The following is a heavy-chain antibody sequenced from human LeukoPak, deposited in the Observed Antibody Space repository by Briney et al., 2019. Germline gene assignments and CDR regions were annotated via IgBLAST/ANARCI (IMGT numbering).Heavy chain of an antibody. Sequence: GESLKISCKGSGYSFTSHWIGWVRQMPGKGLEWMGIIYPGDSDTRYSPSFQGQVTISADKSISTAYLQWRSLKASDTAMYHCARPTYYYDNSGLGAFDIWGQGTMATVSS. J-gene: IGHJ3*02. CDR2: IYPGDSDT. V-gene: IGHV5-51*01. CDR1: GYSFTSHW. CDR3: ARPTYYYDNSGLGAFDI. D-gene: IGHD3-22*01.